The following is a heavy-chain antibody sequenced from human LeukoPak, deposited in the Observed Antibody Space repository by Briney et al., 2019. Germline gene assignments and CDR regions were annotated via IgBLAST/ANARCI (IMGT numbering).Heavy chain of an antibody. J-gene: IGHJ4*02. V-gene: IGHV1-2*06. CDR1: GYTFTGYY. Sequence: ASVKVSCKASGYTFTGYYMHWVRQAPGQGLEWVGRINPNSGGTNYAQKFQGRVTMTRDTSISTAYMELSRLRSDDTAVYYCAKGGYDSSGYYYYWGQGTLVTVSS. CDR3: AKGGYDSSGYYYY. D-gene: IGHD3-22*01. CDR2: INPNSGGT.